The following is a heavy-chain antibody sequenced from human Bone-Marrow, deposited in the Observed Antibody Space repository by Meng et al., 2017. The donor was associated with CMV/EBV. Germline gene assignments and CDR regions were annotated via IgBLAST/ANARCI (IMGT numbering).Heavy chain of an antibody. CDR1: GFTFSNYW. J-gene: IGHJ3*01. V-gene: IGHV3-7*01. CDR2: IKEDGSEK. CDR3: ARDPFIKAFDL. Sequence: GESLKISCAASGFTFSNYWMTWLRQAPGRGPEVVAHIKEDGSEKYFVASVKGRCSISRDNAKNSLYLQMHSLRVEDTAVYYCARDPFIKAFDLWGQGTMVTVSS.